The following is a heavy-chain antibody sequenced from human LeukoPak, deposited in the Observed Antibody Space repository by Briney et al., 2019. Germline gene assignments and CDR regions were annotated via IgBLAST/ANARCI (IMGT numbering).Heavy chain of an antibody. J-gene: IGHJ6*03. CDR2: IKQDGSEK. CDR3: ARDDYVWGVNYYYYYMDV. V-gene: IGHV3-7*01. D-gene: IGHD3-16*01. CDR1: GFTLSSYW. Sequence: GGSLRLSCAASGFTLSSYWMSWVRQAPGKGLEWVANIKQDGSEKYYVDSVKGRFTISRDNAKNSLYLQMNSLRAEDTAVYYCARDDYVWGVNYYYYYMDVWGKGTTVTVSS.